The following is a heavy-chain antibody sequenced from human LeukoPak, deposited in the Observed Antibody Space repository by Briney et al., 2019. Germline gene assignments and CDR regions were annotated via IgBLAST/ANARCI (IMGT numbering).Heavy chain of an antibody. V-gene: IGHV1-2*02. CDR3: ARGAEYYYCMDV. J-gene: IGHJ6*03. CDR2: INPYSGGR. CDR1: GYTFTGYY. Sequence: ASVKVSCKASGYTFTGYYMHWVRQAPGQGLEWMGWINPYSGGRNNAQKFQGRVTMTRDTSISTAYMELSRLRSGDTAVYYCARGAEYYYCMDVWGKGTTV.